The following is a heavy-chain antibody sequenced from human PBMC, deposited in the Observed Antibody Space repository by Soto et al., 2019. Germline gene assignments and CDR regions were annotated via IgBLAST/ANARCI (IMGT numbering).Heavy chain of an antibody. CDR2: IFSSGSS. CDR1: GTSISNYY. V-gene: IGHV4-59*08. D-gene: IGHD3-10*01. CDR3: ARRRFGELSDFDY. Sequence: SETLSLTCTVSGTSISNYYGNWIRQSPGKGLEWMGYIFSSGSSKYNPSLSSRVTISLDTSRNHFSLKLTSVTAADTAVYYSARRRFGELSDFDYWGQGALVT. J-gene: IGHJ4*02.